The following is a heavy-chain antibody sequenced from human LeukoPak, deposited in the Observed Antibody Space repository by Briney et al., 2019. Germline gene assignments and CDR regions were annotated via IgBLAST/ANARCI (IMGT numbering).Heavy chain of an antibody. D-gene: IGHD6-13*01. CDR1: GFAFSSYW. CDR3: ARGTIAAAGYYFFAY. CDR2: IKQDGSEK. V-gene: IGHV3-7*04. Sequence: GGSLRLSCAASGFAFSSYWMSWVRQAPGKGLEWVANIKQDGSEKYYVDSVKGRFTISRDNAKNSLYLQMNSLRAEDTAVYYCARGTIAAAGYYFFAYWGQGTQVTFS. J-gene: IGHJ4*02.